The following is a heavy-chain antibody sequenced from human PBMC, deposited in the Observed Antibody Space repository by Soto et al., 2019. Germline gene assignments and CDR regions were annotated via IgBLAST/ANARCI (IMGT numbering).Heavy chain of an antibody. CDR2: FYYTGSI. Sequence: SETLSLTCTVSGGSVSSGNYYWSWIRQPPGKGLEWIGYFYYTGSINYNPSLKSRVTIFIDASKNQFSLTLYSVTAADTAVYYCARAPDYYDSSGYYDYWGQGTLVTVSS. CDR1: GGSVSSGNYY. J-gene: IGHJ4*02. V-gene: IGHV4-61*01. D-gene: IGHD3-22*01. CDR3: ARAPDYYDSSGYYDY.